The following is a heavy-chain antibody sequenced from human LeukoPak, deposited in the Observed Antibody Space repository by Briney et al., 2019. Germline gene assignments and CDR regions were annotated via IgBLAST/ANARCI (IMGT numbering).Heavy chain of an antibody. Sequence: PGGSLRLSCVASGLILRAWPMHWVRQAPGKGLEWVGSTSYDGTIEQYTDSVRGRFTISRDNAKNTLYLQMNSLRAEDTAVYYCARDLTPYDRSGYYFGYFDLWGRGTLVTVSS. CDR2: TSYDGTIE. J-gene: IGHJ2*01. V-gene: IGHV3-30-3*01. D-gene: IGHD3-22*01. CDR1: GLILRAWP. CDR3: ARDLTPYDRSGYYFGYFDL.